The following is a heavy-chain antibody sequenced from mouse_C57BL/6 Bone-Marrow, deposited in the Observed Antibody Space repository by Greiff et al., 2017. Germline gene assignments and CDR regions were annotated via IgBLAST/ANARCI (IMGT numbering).Heavy chain of an antibody. CDR1: GYTFTSYW. CDR2: IYPGNSDT. J-gene: IGHJ2*01. CDR3: TRSPIYDGYYRYYFDY. V-gene: IGHV1-5*01. D-gene: IGHD2-3*01. Sequence: VQLQQSGTVLARPGASVKMSCKTSGYTFTSYWMHWVKQRPGQGLEWIGAIYPGNSDTSYNQKFKGKAKLTAVTSASTAYMELSSLTNEDSAVYYCTRSPIYDGYYRYYFDYWGQGTTLTVSS.